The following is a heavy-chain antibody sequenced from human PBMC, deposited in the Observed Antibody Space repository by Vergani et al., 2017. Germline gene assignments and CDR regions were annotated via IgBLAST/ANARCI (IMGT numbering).Heavy chain of an antibody. D-gene: IGHD1-14*01. J-gene: IGHJ4*02. V-gene: IGHV4-59*01. Sequence: GRLQGSGPGLVRPSETLSLPSPVSGGSLSGYYWNWFRQTPGEGLEWFGYVEDSGYFNYNPSLKTRVSMSSDTSNNQFSLMLSSVTVADTAVYYCARSIVSRNPPDYFDNWGQGTLVTVSS. CDR1: GGSLSGYY. CDR3: ARSIVSRNPPDYFDN. CDR2: VEDSGYF.